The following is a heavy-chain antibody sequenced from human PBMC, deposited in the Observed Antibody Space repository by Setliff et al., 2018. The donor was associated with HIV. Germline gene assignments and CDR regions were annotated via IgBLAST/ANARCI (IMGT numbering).Heavy chain of an antibody. V-gene: IGHV3-48*01. Sequence: PGGSLRLSCAASGFTFSRYSMNWVRQAPGKGLEWVSYISSVSGSTIYYADSVKGRFTISRDNSKNTLYLQMNSLGPEDTAVYYCARARTGVTMVRGAMSFWGQGTLVTVSS. D-gene: IGHD3-10*01. CDR1: GFTFSRYS. J-gene: IGHJ4*02. CDR3: ARARTGVTMVRGAMSF. CDR2: ISSVSGSTI.